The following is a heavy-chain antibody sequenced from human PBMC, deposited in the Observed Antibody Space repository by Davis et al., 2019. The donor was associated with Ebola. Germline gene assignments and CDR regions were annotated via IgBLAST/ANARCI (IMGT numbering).Heavy chain of an antibody. V-gene: IGHV4-59*01. CDR2: IYYSGST. J-gene: IGHJ5*02. Sequence: PSETLSLTCTVSGGSISSYYWSWIRQPPGKGLEWIGYIYYSGSTNYNPSLKSRVTISVDTSKNQFSLKLSSVTAADTAVYYCARGTVYCSSTSCYTNWFDPWGQGTLVTVSS. D-gene: IGHD2-2*02. CDR1: GGSISSYY. CDR3: ARGTVYCSSTSCYTNWFDP.